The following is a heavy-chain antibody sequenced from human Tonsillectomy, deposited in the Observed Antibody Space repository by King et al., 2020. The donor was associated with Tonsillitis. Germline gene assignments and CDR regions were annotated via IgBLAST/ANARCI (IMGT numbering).Heavy chain of an antibody. CDR3: ARTSMEGASHFDY. CDR1: GGSISSYY. D-gene: IGHD1-26*01. CDR2: IYYSGST. V-gene: IGHV4-59*01. J-gene: IGHJ4*02. Sequence: QVQLQESGPGLVKPSETLSLTCTVSGGSISSYYWIWIRQPPGKGLELVGYIYYSGSTNYNPSLKSRVTISVDTSKNQFSLKRSSVTSADTAVYYCARTSMEGASHFDYWGLGTLVTVSS.